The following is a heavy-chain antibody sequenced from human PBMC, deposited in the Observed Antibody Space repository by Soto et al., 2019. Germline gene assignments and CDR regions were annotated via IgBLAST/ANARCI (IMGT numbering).Heavy chain of an antibody. J-gene: IGHJ4*02. V-gene: IGHV4-59*01. D-gene: IGHD3-10*01. CDR1: GGSINTYY. CDR3: ARMWFGQFRRYYFDN. CDR2: IHYSGIT. Sequence: SETLSLTCTVSGGSINTYYWSWIRQSPGMGLEWIGYIHYSGITNYNPSLQSRVTMSVDTSKNQFSLELNSVTAADTDVYYFARMWFGQFRRYYFDNWGQGALIAVSS.